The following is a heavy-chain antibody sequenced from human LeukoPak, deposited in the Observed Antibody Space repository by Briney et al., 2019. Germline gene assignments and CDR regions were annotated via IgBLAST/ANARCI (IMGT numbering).Heavy chain of an antibody. V-gene: IGHV1-2*02. Sequence: GASVKVSCKASGCMFITHYIHWVRQAPGQGLEWVGWIDPDTGGTNYAQKFQGRVTMTRDTSISTAYMELSRLRSDDTAVYYCARDPREYQLLGNYWGQGTLVTVSS. D-gene: IGHD2-2*01. CDR2: IDPDTGGT. J-gene: IGHJ4*02. CDR1: GCMFITHY. CDR3: ARDPREYQLLGNY.